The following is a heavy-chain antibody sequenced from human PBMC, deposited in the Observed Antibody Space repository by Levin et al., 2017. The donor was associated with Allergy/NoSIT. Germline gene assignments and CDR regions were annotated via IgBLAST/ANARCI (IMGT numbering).Heavy chain of an antibody. D-gene: IGHD2-21*01. CDR2: IRSKANSYAT. V-gene: IGHV3-73*01. Sequence: GESLKISCAASGFTFSGSAMHWVRQASGKGLEWVGRIRSKANSYATAYAASVKGRFTISRDDSKNTAYLQMNSLKTEDTAVYYCTCVCGGLSPTYWGQGTLVTVSS. CDR3: TCVCGGLSPTY. J-gene: IGHJ4*02. CDR1: GFTFSGSA.